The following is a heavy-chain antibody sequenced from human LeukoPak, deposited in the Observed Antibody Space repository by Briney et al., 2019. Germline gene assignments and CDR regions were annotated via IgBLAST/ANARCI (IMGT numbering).Heavy chain of an antibody. CDR2: IRWSCWST. CDR3: AKDIAPLDS. J-gene: IGHJ4*02. CDR1: GFTFIIYP. Sequence: PGGALRLSCAASGFTFIIYPMSWARQSPGKGVEGVSAIRWSCWSTYYADYVKGRFTISRDNSKNTLYLQMNSLRVEHTAVYYCAKDIAPLDSWGKGTMVTVSS. D-gene: IGHD3-16*02. V-gene: IGHV3-23*01.